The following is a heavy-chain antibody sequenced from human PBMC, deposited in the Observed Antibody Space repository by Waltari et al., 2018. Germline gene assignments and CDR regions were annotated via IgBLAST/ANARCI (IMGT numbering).Heavy chain of an antibody. CDR2: IYYSGST. J-gene: IGHJ3*02. Sequence: QVQLQESGPGLVKPSETLSLTCTVSGGSISSHYWSWIRQPPGKGLEWIGYIYYSGSTNYNPSLKSRVTISVDTSKNQFSLKLSSVTAADTAVYYCASRFIAAAAKEAFDIWGQGTMVTVSS. CDR3: ASRFIAAAAKEAFDI. V-gene: IGHV4-59*11. CDR1: GGSISSHY. D-gene: IGHD6-13*01.